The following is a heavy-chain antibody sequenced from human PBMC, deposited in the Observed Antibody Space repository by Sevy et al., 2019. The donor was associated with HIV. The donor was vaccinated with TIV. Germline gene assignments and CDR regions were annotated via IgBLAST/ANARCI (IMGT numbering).Heavy chain of an antibody. CDR1: GFTFSGYS. V-gene: IGHV3-48*02. CDR3: ARDYSGSYYRFDY. J-gene: IGHJ4*02. D-gene: IGHD1-26*01. Sequence: GGSLRLSCVASGFTFSGYSMNWVRQAPGKGLEWVSYISSSSNTIYYADSVKGRFTISRDNAKNSLNLQMNSLRDEDTAVYYCARDYSGSYYRFDYWGQGTLVTVSS. CDR2: ISSSSNTI.